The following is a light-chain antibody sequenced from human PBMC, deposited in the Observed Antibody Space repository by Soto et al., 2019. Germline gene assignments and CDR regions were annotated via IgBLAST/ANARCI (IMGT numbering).Light chain of an antibody. J-gene: IGLJ1*01. CDR3: AAWDDSLSGPSYV. Sequence: QSVLTQPPSASGTPGQRVTISCSGSSSNIGSNYVYWYQQLPGTAPKLLIYRNNQRPSGVPDRFSGSKSGTSASLAISGLRSEDEADYSCAAWDDSLSGPSYVFGTGTKVTVL. V-gene: IGLV1-47*01. CDR1: SSNIGSNY. CDR2: RNN.